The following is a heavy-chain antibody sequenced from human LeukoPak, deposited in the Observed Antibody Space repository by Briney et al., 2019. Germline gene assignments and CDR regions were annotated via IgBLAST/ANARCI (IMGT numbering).Heavy chain of an antibody. CDR3: ARGHSGYDLDAFDI. D-gene: IGHD5-12*01. CDR2: IYYSGST. J-gene: IGHJ3*02. CDR1: GGSISSYF. Sequence: PSETLSLTCTVSGGSISSYFWSWIRQPPGKGLEWIGYIYYSGSTNQNPSLKSRVTISVDTSKNQFSLKLSSVTAADTAVYYCARGHSGYDLDAFDIWGQGTMVTVSS. V-gene: IGHV4-59*01.